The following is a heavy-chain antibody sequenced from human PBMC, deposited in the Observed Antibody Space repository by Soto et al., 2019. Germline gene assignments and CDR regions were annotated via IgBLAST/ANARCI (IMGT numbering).Heavy chain of an antibody. Sequence: QVQLVQSGAEVKKPGASVKVSCEASGYTFTNYGISWVRQAPGQGLEWMGWISAYNGNTDYAQKLQGRVTMTTDTSTSTAYMELRSLRSDDTAVYYCARVGAYCVSTSCHDYWGQGTLVTVSS. CDR3: ARVGAYCVSTSCHDY. CDR1: GYTFTNYG. V-gene: IGHV1-18*01. D-gene: IGHD2-2*01. CDR2: ISAYNGNT. J-gene: IGHJ4*02.